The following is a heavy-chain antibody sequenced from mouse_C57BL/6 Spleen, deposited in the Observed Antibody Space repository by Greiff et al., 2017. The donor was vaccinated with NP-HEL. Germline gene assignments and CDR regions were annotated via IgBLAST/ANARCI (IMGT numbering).Heavy chain of an antibody. D-gene: IGHD5-1*01. J-gene: IGHJ4*01. V-gene: IGHV10-1*01. Sequence: EVKVVESGGGLVQPKGSLKLSCAASGFSFNTYAMNWVRQAPGKGLEWVARIRSKSNNYATYYADSVKDRFTISRDDSESMLYLQMNNLKTEDTAMYYCVRHDLPGAMDYWGQGTSVTVSS. CDR2: IRSKSNNYAT. CDR3: VRHDLPGAMDY. CDR1: GFSFNTYA.